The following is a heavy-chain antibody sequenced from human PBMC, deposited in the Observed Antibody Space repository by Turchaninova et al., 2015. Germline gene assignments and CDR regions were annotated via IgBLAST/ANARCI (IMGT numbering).Heavy chain of an antibody. V-gene: IGHV4-34*01. J-gene: IGHJ4*02. CDR2: INHSGGT. Sequence: QVQLQQWGAGLLKPSETLSLSCAVYGGSFSGNYWSWIRQPPGKGLEWIGGINHSGGTNYNPSLKRRITISLVTSTNHFSLRLSSVTGADTAVYYCMGGDYWGQGTLVTVSS. CDR3: MGGDY. CDR1: GGSFSGNY.